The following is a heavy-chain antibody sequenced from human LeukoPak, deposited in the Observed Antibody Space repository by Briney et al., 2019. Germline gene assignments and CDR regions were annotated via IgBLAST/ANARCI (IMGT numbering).Heavy chain of an antibody. CDR1: AGSISSDY. Sequence: KPSDTLSLTCTVSAGSISSDYWSWIRQPPGKGLEWIAFIYSSGSTNYNPPLMSRVTLPVKKSNNQSSPKFSCVIPAARALYFFARGPYRSSWLFDSWSQGTLVTVSS. V-gene: IGHV4-59*07. J-gene: IGHJ4*02. CDR2: IYSSGST. D-gene: IGHD6-13*01. CDR3: ARGPYRSSWLFDS.